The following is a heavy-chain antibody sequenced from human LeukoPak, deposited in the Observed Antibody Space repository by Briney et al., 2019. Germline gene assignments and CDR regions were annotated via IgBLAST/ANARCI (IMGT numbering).Heavy chain of an antibody. Sequence: GGSLRLSCAASGFTFSSYSMNWVRQAPGKGLEWVSSISSSSYIYYADSVKGRFTISRDNAKNSLYLQMNSLRAEDTAVYYCARDRSTETVDYWGQGTLVTVSS. CDR1: GFTFSSYS. D-gene: IGHD1-14*01. CDR3: ARDRSTETVDY. J-gene: IGHJ4*02. V-gene: IGHV3-21*01. CDR2: ISSSSYI.